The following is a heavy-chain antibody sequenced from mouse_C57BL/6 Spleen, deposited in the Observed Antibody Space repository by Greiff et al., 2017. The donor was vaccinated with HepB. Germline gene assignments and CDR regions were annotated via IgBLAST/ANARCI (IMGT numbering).Heavy chain of an antibody. J-gene: IGHJ2*01. V-gene: IGHV1-9*01. CDR1: GYTFTGYW. D-gene: IGHD1-1*01. CDR3: ARPDYYGSSYDY. CDR2: ILPGSGNT. Sequence: VQLQESGAELMKPGASVKLSCKATGYTFTGYWIEWVKQRPGRGLEWMGEILPGSGNTNYNEKFKGKATFTADTSSNTAYMQLSSLTTEDSAIYYCARPDYYGSSYDYWGQGTTLTVSS.